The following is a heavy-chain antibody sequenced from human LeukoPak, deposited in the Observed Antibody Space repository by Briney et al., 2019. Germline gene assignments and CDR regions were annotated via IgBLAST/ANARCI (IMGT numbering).Heavy chain of an antibody. D-gene: IGHD3-3*01. Sequence: SETLSLTCAVYGESFSGYYWSWIRQPPGKGLEWIGEINHSGSTNYNPSLKSRVTISVDTSKNQFSLKLSSVTAADTAVYYCARGSVHDFWSGYLRNYYYMDVRGKGTTVTVSS. CDR2: INHSGST. V-gene: IGHV4-34*01. CDR3: ARGSVHDFWSGYLRNYYYMDV. J-gene: IGHJ6*03. CDR1: GESFSGYY.